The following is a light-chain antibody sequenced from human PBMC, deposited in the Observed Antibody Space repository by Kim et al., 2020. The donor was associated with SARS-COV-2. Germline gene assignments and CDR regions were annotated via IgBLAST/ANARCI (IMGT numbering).Light chain of an antibody. CDR3: RIWPRNAVL. V-gene: IGLV5-37*01. CDR2: YFSEADK. J-gene: IGLJ2*01. CDR1: SEINVGRQK. Sequence: LTWTLPSEINVGRQKGDWVQEKPGSQPRYRLYYFSEADKGEGSGVPSRFSGSKDASANTGILLISGLQSEDEADYYCRIWPRNAVLFGGGTQLTVL.